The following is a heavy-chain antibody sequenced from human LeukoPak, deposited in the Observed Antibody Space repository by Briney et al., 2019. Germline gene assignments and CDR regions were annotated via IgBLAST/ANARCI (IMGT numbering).Heavy chain of an antibody. CDR3: ARLSGSFDL. D-gene: IGHD3-10*01. CDR2: IHYSGNT. V-gene: IGHV4-30-4*01. CDR1: GGSSRSGDYF. J-gene: IGHJ4*02. Sequence: SETLSLTCAVSGGSSRSGDYFWSWIRQPPGKGLEWIGHIHYSGNTYYNPSLKSRVSISVDTSKNQFSLKLSSVTAADTAVYYCARLSGSFDLWGQGTLVTVSS.